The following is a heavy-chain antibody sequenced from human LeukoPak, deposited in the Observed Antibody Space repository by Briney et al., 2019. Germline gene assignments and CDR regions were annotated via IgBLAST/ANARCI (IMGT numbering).Heavy chain of an antibody. Sequence: GGSLRLSCAASGFTFSDYYMSWIRQAPGKGLEWVSYISSSGSTIYYADSVKGRFTISRDNAKNSLYLQMNSLRAEDTAVYYCARVRGRITMVRGGIYFDYWGQGTLVTVSS. D-gene: IGHD3-10*01. CDR2: ISSSGSTI. CDR1: GFTFSDYY. J-gene: IGHJ4*02. V-gene: IGHV3-11*04. CDR3: ARVRGRITMVRGGIYFDY.